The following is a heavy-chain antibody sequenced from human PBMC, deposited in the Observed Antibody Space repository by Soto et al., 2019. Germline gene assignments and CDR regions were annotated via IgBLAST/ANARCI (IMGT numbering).Heavy chain of an antibody. Sequence: EVQLVESGGGLVKPGGSLRLSCAASGFTFSNAWMSWVSQAPGKGLEWVGRIKSKTDGGTTDYAAPVKGRFTISRDDSKNTLYLQMNSLKTEDTAVYYCTPTGSCCTSCSDYWGQGTLVTVSS. D-gene: IGHD2-2*01. V-gene: IGHV3-15*01. CDR1: GFTFSNAW. CDR2: IKSKTDGGTT. J-gene: IGHJ4*02. CDR3: TPTGSCCTSCSDY.